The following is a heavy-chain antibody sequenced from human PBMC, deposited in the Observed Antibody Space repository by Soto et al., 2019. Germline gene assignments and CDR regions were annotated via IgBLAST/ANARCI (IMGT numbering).Heavy chain of an antibody. CDR3: ARETYYDFWSGYYPYYYYGMDV. J-gene: IGHJ6*02. D-gene: IGHD3-3*01. CDR2: TYYRSKWYN. Sequence: LSLTCAISGDSVSSNSAAWNWIRQSPSRGLEWLGRTYYRSKWYNDYAVSVKSRITINPDTSKNQFSLQLNSVTPEDTAVYYCARETYYDFWSGYYPYYYYGMDVWGQGTTVTVSS. CDR1: GDSVSSNSAA. V-gene: IGHV6-1*01.